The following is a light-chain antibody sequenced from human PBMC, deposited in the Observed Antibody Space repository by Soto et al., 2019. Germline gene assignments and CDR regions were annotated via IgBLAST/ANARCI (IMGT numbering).Light chain of an antibody. J-gene: IGLJ1*01. CDR1: SSDVGNYNY. Sequence: QSALTQPASVSGSPRQSITISCTGTSSDVGNYNYVSWYQQYPGRVPKLLIYMVSNRASGVSNRFSGSKSGNTASLTISGLQAEDEADYFCTSPTPGSLYVFGTGTKVTVL. V-gene: IGLV2-14*01. CDR2: MVS. CDR3: TSPTPGSLYV.